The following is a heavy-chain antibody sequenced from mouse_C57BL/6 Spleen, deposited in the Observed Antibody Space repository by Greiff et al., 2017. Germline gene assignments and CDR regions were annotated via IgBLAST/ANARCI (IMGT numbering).Heavy chain of an antibody. D-gene: IGHD1-1*01. CDR1: GYSITSGYY. CDR2: ISYDGSN. J-gene: IGHJ2*01. CDR3: AREDPYYYGSSPFDY. Sequence: EVKLMESGPGLVKPSQSLSLTCSVTGYSITSGYYWNWIRQFPGNKLEWMGYISYDGSNNYNPSLKNRISITRDTSKNQFFLKLNSVTTEDTATYYCAREDPYYYGSSPFDYWGQGTTLTVSS. V-gene: IGHV3-6*01.